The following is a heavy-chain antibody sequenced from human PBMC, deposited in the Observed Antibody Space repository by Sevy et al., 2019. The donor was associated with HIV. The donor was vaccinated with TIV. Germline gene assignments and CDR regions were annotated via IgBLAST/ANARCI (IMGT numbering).Heavy chain of an antibody. CDR1: GFTFSSYS. J-gene: IGHJ6*02. D-gene: IGHD6-13*01. Sequence: GGSLRLSCAASGFTFSSYSMNWVRQAPGKGLEWVSSISSSSSYIYYADSVKGRFTISRDNAKNSLYLQMNSLRAEDTAVYYCESLSIAAAGGEAYYYGMDVWGQGTTVTVSS. CDR3: ESLSIAAAGGEAYYYGMDV. V-gene: IGHV3-21*01. CDR2: ISSSSSYI.